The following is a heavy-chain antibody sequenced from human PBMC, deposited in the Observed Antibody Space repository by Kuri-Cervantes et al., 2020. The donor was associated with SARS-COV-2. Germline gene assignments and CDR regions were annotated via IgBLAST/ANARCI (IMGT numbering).Heavy chain of an antibody. CDR1: GGTFSSYA. J-gene: IGHJ4*02. CDR3: AREQQLGGHFDY. D-gene: IGHD6-13*01. CDR2: IIPIFGTA. V-gene: IGHV1-69*13. Sequence: SVKVSCKASGGTFSSYAISWVRQALGQGLEWMGGIIPIFGTANYAQKFQGRVTITADESTSTAYMGLSSLRSEDTAVYYCAREQQLGGHFDYWGQGTLVTVSS.